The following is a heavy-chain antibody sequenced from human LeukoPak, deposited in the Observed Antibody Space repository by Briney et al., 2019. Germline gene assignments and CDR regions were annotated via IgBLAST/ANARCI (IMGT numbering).Heavy chain of an antibody. V-gene: IGHV3-7*01. Sequence: GGSLRLSCAASGFTFRSYWMSLVRRAPGKGLEWVANINQDGSEKNYVDSVKGRFTIFRDNPKNSLYLEMDSLRVEDTAVYYCAREYDYGDPGIDYWGQGALVTVSS. CDR2: INQDGSEK. CDR3: AREYDYGDPGIDY. CDR1: GFTFRSYW. D-gene: IGHD4-17*01. J-gene: IGHJ4*02.